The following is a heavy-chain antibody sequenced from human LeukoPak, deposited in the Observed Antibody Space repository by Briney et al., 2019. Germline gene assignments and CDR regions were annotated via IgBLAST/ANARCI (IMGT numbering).Heavy chain of an antibody. J-gene: IGHJ4*02. CDR1: GFTYSSYS. CDR2: ISSSSSYI. D-gene: IGHD3-9*01. V-gene: IGHV3-21*01. Sequence: GGSLRLSCAASGFTYSSYSMNWVRQDPGKGLEWVSSISSSSSYIYYADSVKGRFTISRDNAKNSLYLQMNSLRAEDTAVYYCARVAGDILTGYYPDYWGQGTLVTVSS. CDR3: ARVAGDILTGYYPDY.